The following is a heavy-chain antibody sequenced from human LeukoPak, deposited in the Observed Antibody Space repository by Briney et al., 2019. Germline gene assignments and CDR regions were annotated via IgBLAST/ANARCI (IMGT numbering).Heavy chain of an antibody. CDR2: IRYDGSNK. J-gene: IGHJ4*02. Sequence: GGSLRLSCAASGFTFSSYGMHWVRQAPGKGLEWVAFIRYDGSNKYYADSVKGRFTISRDNSKNTLYLQMNSLRAEDTAVYYCAKESSVTRYYFDYWGQGTLVTVSS. CDR1: GFTFSSYG. CDR3: AKESSVTRYYFDY. D-gene: IGHD4-17*01. V-gene: IGHV3-30*02.